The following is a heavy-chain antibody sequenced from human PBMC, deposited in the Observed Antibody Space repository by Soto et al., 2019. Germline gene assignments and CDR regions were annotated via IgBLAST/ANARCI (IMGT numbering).Heavy chain of an antibody. V-gene: IGHV3-7*03. CDR1: GIMFRSYG. CDR3: VRELGLAY. Sequence: GGSLRLSCAASGIMFRSYGMHWVRQAPGKGLEWVANINKDGSQKNYVDSVKGRFTIARDNGQNSLSLQINSLRVEDTAVYYCVRELGLAYWGQGALVTVSS. CDR2: INKDGSQK. D-gene: IGHD7-27*01. J-gene: IGHJ4*02.